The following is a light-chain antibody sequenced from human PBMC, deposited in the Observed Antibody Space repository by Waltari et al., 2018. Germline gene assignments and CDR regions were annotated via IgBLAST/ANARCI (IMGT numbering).Light chain of an antibody. Sequence: DIVMTQSPDSLAVSLGERATINCKSSQSLLYDIDNKDYLAWYQQKPGQPPKLLIHWASTRESGVPDRFSGSGSGTDFTLTISSLQADDVAVYYCQQYYSTPPTFGQGTKVEIK. CDR2: WAS. CDR3: QQYYSTPPT. V-gene: IGKV4-1*01. CDR1: QSLLYDIDNKDY. J-gene: IGKJ1*01.